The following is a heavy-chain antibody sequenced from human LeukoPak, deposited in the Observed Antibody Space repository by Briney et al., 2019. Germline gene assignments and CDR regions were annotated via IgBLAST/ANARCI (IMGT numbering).Heavy chain of an antibody. D-gene: IGHD2-21*02. CDR2: ISYDGGNE. Sequence: PGRSLRLSCAASGFTFSTYAIHWVRQAPGKGLEWVAVISYDGGNEHYADSVKGRFTISRDNAKNSLYLQMNSLRAEDTAVYYCARDWGAYCGGDCNWFDPWGQGTLVTVSS. CDR3: ARDWGAYCGGDCNWFDP. V-gene: IGHV3-30-3*01. CDR1: GFTFSTYA. J-gene: IGHJ5*02.